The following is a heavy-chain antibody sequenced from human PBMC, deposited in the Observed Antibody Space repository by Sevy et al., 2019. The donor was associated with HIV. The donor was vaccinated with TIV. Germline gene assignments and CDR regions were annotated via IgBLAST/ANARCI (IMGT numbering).Heavy chain of an antibody. CDR1: GFTFSSYA. J-gene: IGHJ4*02. D-gene: IGHD6-19*01. V-gene: IGHV3-30-3*01. CDR3: ARGCRIAVAGTDCFDY. Sequence: GGSLRLSCAASGFTFSSYAMHWVRQAPGKGLEWVAVISYDGSNKYYADSVKGRFTISRDNSKNTLYLQMNSLRAEDTAVYYCARGCRIAVAGTDCFDYWGQGTLLTVSS. CDR2: ISYDGSNK.